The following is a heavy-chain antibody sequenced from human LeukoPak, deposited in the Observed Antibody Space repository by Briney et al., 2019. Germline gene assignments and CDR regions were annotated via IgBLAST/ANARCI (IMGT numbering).Heavy chain of an antibody. J-gene: IGHJ5*02. V-gene: IGHV4-34*01. D-gene: IGHD6-13*01. CDR1: GGSFSGYY. CDR3: ARDEAAAGTGGLDP. Sequence: SETLSLTCAVYGGSFSGYYWSWIRQPPGKGLEWIGEINHSGSTNYNPSLKSRVTISVDTSKNQFSLKLSSVTAVDTAVYYCARDEAAAGTGGLDPWGQGTLVTVSS. CDR2: INHSGST.